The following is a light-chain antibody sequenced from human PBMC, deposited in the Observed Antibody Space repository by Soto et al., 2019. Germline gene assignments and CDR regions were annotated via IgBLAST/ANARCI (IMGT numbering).Light chain of an antibody. CDR3: SSYTSSSTLEV. J-gene: IGLJ1*01. V-gene: IGLV1-44*01. CDR1: SSNIGSNT. CDR2: YNN. Sequence: QSALTQPPSASGTPGQRVTISCSGSSSNIGSNTVNWYQQLPGTAPTLLIYYNNQRPSGVPDRFSGSKSGNTASLTISGLQAEDEADYYCSSYTSSSTLEVFGTGTKVTVL.